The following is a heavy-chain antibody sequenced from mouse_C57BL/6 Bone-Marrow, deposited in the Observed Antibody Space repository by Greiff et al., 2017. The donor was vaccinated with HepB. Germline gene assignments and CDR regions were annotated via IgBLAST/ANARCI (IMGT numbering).Heavy chain of an antibody. CDR2: ISNGGGST. V-gene: IGHV5-12*01. CDR3: ARRACYPFAY. Sequence: DVKLVESGGGLVQPGGSLKLSCAASGFTFSDYYMYWVRQTPEKRLEWVAYISNGGGSTYYPDTVKGRFTISRDNSKNTLYLQMSRLKSEDTAMYYCARRACYPFAYWGQVTLVTVSA. CDR1: GFTFSDYY. J-gene: IGHJ3*01.